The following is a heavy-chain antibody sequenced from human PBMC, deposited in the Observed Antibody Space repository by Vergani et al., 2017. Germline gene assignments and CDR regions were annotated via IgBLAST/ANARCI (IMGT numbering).Heavy chain of an antibody. D-gene: IGHD2-15*01. V-gene: IGHV4-61*02. CDR1: GGSISSGSYY. J-gene: IGHJ4*02. CDR3: AREVAAAVFDY. CDR2: IYTSGST. Sequence: QVQLQESGPGPVKPSQTLSLTCTVSGGSISSGSYYWSWIRQPAGKGLEWIGRIYTSGSTNYNPSLKSRVTISVDTSKNQFSLKLSSVTAADTAVYYCAREVAAAVFDYWGQGTLVTVSS.